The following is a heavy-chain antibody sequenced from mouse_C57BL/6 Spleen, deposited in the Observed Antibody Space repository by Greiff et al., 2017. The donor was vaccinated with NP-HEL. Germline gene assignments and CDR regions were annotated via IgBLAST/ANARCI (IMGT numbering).Heavy chain of an antibody. CDR1: GYSITSGYY. V-gene: IGHV3-6*01. CDR3: ARDEDHYYGSSSFAY. D-gene: IGHD1-1*01. Sequence: EVKLMESGPGLVKPSQSLSLTCSVTGYSITSGYYWNWIRQFPGNKLEWMGYISYDGSNNYNPSLKNRISITRDTSKNQFFLKLNSVTTEDTATYYCARDEDHYYGSSSFAYWGQGTLVTVSA. J-gene: IGHJ3*01. CDR2: ISYDGSN.